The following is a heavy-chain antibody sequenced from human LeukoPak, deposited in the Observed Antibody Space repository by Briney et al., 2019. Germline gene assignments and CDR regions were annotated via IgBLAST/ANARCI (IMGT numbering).Heavy chain of an antibody. Sequence: PGGSLRLSCAASGFTFSSYSMNWVRQAPGKGLEWVSSISSSSSYIYYADSVKGRFTISRDNAKNSLYLQMNSLRAEDTAAYYCARYGGIAAAGTDYWGQGTLVTVSS. V-gene: IGHV3-21*01. CDR1: GFTFSSYS. CDR2: ISSSSSYI. CDR3: ARYGGIAAAGTDY. D-gene: IGHD6-13*01. J-gene: IGHJ4*02.